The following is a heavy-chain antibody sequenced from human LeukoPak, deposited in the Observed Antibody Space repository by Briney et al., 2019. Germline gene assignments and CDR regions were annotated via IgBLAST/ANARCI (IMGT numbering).Heavy chain of an antibody. CDR2: ISAYNGNT. J-gene: IGHJ5*02. CDR3: ARVGAKDIVVVPAAKNWFDP. CDR1: GYTFTSYD. V-gene: IGHV1-18*01. D-gene: IGHD2-2*01. Sequence: ASVKVSCKASGYTFTSYDINWVRQATGQGLEWMGWISAYNGNTNYAQKLQGRVTMTTDTSTSTAYMELRSLRSDDTAVYYCARVGAKDIVVVPAAKNWFDPWGQGPLVTVSS.